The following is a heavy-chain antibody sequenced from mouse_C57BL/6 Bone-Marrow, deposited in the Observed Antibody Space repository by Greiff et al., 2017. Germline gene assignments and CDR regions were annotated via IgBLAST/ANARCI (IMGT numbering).Heavy chain of an antibody. V-gene: IGHV1-74*01. CDR2: IHPSDSDT. CDR1: GYTFTSYW. Sequence: QVQLQQPGAELVKPGASVKVSCKASGYTFTSYWMHWVKQRPGQGLEWIGRIHPSDSDTHYTQKFKGKATLTVDKSSSSAYMQLSSRTSEYSAVYYCAIERLTRWLRQGGYYCDYWGQGTTLTVAS. CDR3: AIERLTRWLRQGGYYCDY. D-gene: IGHD2-2*01. J-gene: IGHJ2*01.